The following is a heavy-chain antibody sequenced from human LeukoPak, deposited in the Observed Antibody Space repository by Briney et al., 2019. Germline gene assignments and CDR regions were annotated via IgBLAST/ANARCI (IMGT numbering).Heavy chain of an antibody. CDR1: GFTFSSYA. CDR2: ISGSGGST. CDR3: AKDLRMTTVTTPDY. V-gene: IGHV3-23*01. D-gene: IGHD4-11*01. J-gene: IGHJ4*02. Sequence: PGGSLRLSCAASGFTFSSYAMSWVRQAPGKGLEWVSAISGSGGSTFYADSVKGRFTIPRDNSKNTLYLQTNSLRAEDTAVYFCAKDLRMTTVTTPDYWGQGTLVTVSS.